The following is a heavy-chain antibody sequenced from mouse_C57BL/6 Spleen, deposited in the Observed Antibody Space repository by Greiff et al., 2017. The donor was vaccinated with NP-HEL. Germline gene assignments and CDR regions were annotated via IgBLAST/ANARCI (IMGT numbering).Heavy chain of an antibody. CDR3: ARETGNYSFDY. Sequence: EVQLVESGGGLVKPGGSLKLSCAASGFTFSDYGMHWVRQAPEKGLEWVAYISSGSSTIYYADTVTGRFTISRDNAKNTLFLQMTSLRSEDTAMYYCARETGNYSFDYWGQGTTLTVSS. J-gene: IGHJ2*01. V-gene: IGHV5-17*01. CDR1: GFTFSDYG. CDR2: ISSGSSTI. D-gene: IGHD2-1*01.